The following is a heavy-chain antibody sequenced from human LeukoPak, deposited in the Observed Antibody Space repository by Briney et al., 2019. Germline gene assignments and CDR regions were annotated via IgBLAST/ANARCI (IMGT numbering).Heavy chain of an antibody. CDR2: ITSTSSYI. Sequence: GGSLRLSCAASGFTFSTYNMNWVRQAPGKGLEWVSSITSTSSYIYYADSVKGRFTISRDNAKNSLYLLMNSLRAEDTAVYYCANPGSGYYLMFDYWGQGTLVTVSS. D-gene: IGHD3-22*01. V-gene: IGHV3-21*04. J-gene: IGHJ4*02. CDR3: ANPGSGYYLMFDY. CDR1: GFTFSTYN.